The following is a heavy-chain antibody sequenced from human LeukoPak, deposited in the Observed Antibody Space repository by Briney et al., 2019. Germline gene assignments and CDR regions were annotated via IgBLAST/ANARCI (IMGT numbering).Heavy chain of an antibody. CDR2: IYPSDSDP. J-gene: IGHJ4*02. D-gene: IGHD4-17*01. Sequence: GESLKISCKGSGYRFTSYWIGWVRQMPGKGLEWMGIIYPSDSDPRYSPSFRGQVTISADKSISTAYLQWSSLKASDTAMYYCASHDYGDYGTFKYWGQGTLVTVSS. V-gene: IGHV5-51*01. CDR1: GYRFTSYW. CDR3: ASHDYGDYGTFKY.